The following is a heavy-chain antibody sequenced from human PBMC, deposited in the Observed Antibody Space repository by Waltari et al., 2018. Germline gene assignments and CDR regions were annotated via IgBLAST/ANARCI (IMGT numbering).Heavy chain of an antibody. D-gene: IGHD1-1*01. CDR1: GFTFSSYW. J-gene: IGHJ4*02. Sequence: EVQLVESGGGLVQPGGSLRLSCAASGFTFSSYWMHWVRQAPGEGLVWVSRINPDGSTTPYADSVKGRFTISRDNAKNTLYLQIIGLRDEDSAVYYCARGGLEPVDYWGQGTLVTVSS. V-gene: IGHV3-74*03. CDR2: INPDGSTT. CDR3: ARGGLEPVDY.